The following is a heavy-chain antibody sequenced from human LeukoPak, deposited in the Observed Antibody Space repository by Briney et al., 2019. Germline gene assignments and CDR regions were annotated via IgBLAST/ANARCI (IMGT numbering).Heavy chain of an antibody. CDR1: GFTFSSYS. V-gene: IGHV3-21*01. CDR2: ISSSSSYI. Sequence: GGSLRLSCAASGFTFSSYSMNWVRQAPGKGLEWVSSISSSSSYIYYADSVKGRYTISRDNAKNSLYLQMNSLRAEDTAVYYCARDLLDFWSGYPNTHFDYWGQGTLVTVSS. J-gene: IGHJ4*02. D-gene: IGHD3-3*01. CDR3: ARDLLDFWSGYPNTHFDY.